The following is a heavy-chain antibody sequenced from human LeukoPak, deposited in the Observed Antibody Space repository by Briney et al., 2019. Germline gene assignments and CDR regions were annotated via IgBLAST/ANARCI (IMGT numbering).Heavy chain of an antibody. D-gene: IGHD1-26*01. J-gene: IGHJ4*02. CDR1: GFTFSSYA. CDR3: AKAMGATLFDY. Sequence: PGGSLRLSCAASGFTFSSYAMSWVRQAPGKGLECVSAISGSGGSTYYADSVKGRFTISRDNAKNSLYLQMNSLRAGDTAVYYCAKAMGATLFDYWGQGTLVTVSS. V-gene: IGHV3-23*01. CDR2: ISGSGGST.